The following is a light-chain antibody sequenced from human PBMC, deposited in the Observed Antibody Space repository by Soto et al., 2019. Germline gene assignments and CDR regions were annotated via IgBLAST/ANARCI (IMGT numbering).Light chain of an antibody. J-gene: IGLJ2*01. CDR2: DVS. Sequence: QSALTQPASVSGSPGQSITISCTGTSSDVGGYNYVSWYQQHPGKAPKLMIYDVSNRPSGVSNRFSGSKSGNTASLTISGLQAADEAAYYCSSSTRSSTLMVFGGGTKLTVL. CDR1: SSDVGGYNY. CDR3: SSSTRSSTLMV. V-gene: IGLV2-14*01.